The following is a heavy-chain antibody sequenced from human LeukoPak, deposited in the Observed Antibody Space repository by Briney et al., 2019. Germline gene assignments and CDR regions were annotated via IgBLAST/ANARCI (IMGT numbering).Heavy chain of an antibody. CDR3: ARDLYGDYVPDS. J-gene: IGHJ4*02. D-gene: IGHD4-17*01. Sequence: GGSLRLSCAASGFTFSHHSMTWVRQAPGKGLEWISYISSSGATIYYADSVKGRFTVSRDNAETSLYLQMHGVRDEDTALYYCARDLYGDYVPDSWGQGTLVTVSS. CDR1: GFTFSHHS. CDR2: ISSSGATI. V-gene: IGHV3-48*02.